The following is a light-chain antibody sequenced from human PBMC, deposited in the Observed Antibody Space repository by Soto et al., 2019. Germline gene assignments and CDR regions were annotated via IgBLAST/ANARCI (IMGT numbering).Light chain of an antibody. J-gene: IGKJ4*01. CDR2: SAS. CDR1: HNINYY. V-gene: IGKV1-17*03. CDR3: LQHNSYPLT. Sequence: DIQMTQSPSAMSASVGDRVTISCRASHNINYYLAWFQQKPGKVPKRLIYSASSLQSGVPSRFSGSGYGTEFTLTITGLQPEETAIDYCLQHNSYPLTFGGGTKVEIK.